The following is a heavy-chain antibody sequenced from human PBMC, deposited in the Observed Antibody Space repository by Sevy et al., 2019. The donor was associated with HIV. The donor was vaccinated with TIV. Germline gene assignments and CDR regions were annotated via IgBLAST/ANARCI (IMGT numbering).Heavy chain of an antibody. CDR1: GFTFSSYG. D-gene: IGHD5-12*01. J-gene: IGHJ6*03. V-gene: IGHV3-33*01. CDR2: IWYDGSNK. Sequence: GGSLRLSCAASGFTFSSYGMHWVRQAPGKGLGWVAVIWYDGSNKYYADSVKGRFTISRDNSKNTLYLQMNSLRAEDTAVYYCARDLLFIAADYYYYMDVWGKGTTVTVSS. CDR3: ARDLLFIAADYYYYMDV.